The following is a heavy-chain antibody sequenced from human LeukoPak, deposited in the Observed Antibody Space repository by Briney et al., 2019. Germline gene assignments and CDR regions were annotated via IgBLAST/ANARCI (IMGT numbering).Heavy chain of an antibody. J-gene: IGHJ6*04. V-gene: IGHV3-48*03. Sequence: PGGSLRLSCAASGFTFSSYEMNWVRQAPGKGLEWVSYISSSGSTTYYADSVKGRFTISRDNAKNSLYLQMNSLRAEDTAVYYCARGEGGYYYYGMDVWGKGTTVTVSS. CDR3: ARGEGGYYYYGMDV. D-gene: IGHD1-26*01. CDR2: ISSSGSTT. CDR1: GFTFSSYE.